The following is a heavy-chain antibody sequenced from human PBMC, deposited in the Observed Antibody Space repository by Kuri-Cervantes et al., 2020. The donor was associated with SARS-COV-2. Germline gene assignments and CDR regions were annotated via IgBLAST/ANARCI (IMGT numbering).Heavy chain of an antibody. V-gene: IGHV4-34*01. Sequence: SETLSLTCAVYGGSFSGYYWSWIRQPPGKGLEWIGEINHSGSTNYNPSLKSRVTISVDTSKNQFSLKLSSVTAADTAVYYCARVRYNWNYPYNWFDPWGQGSLVTGSS. CDR2: INHSGST. J-gene: IGHJ5*02. CDR1: GGSFSGYY. CDR3: ARVRYNWNYPYNWFDP. D-gene: IGHD1-7*01.